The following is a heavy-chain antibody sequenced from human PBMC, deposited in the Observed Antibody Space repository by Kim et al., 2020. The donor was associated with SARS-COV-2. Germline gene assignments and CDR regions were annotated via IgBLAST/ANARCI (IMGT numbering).Heavy chain of an antibody. Sequence: GGSLRLSCAASGFTFSSYAMHWVRQAPGKGLEWVAVISYDGSNKYYADSVKGRFTISRDNSKNTLYLQMNSLRAEDTAVYYCVREMGDIVVVPAAQVVTAISLDAFDIWGQGTMVTVSS. D-gene: IGHD2-2*01. J-gene: IGHJ3*02. CDR2: ISYDGSNK. CDR3: VREMGDIVVVPAAQVVTAISLDAFDI. CDR1: GFTFSSYA. V-gene: IGHV3-30*04.